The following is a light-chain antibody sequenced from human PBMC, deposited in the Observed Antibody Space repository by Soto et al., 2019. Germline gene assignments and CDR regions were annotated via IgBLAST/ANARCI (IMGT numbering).Light chain of an antibody. Sequence: QSALTQPASVSGSPGQSITISCTGTSSDVGGYDYVSWYQQHPGKAPKLMIYDVSNRPSGVSNRFSGSKSDNTASLTISGLQAEDEADYYCSSYTSSRLRVFGGGTKVTVL. CDR3: SSYTSSRLRV. J-gene: IGLJ2*01. CDR2: DVS. CDR1: SSDVGGYDY. V-gene: IGLV2-14*01.